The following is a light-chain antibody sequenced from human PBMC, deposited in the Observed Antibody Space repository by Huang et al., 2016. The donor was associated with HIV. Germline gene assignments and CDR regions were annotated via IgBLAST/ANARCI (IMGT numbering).Light chain of an antibody. V-gene: IGKV3-15*01. Sequence: EIVMTQSPATLSVSPGERATLSCRASQSISSNLAWYQQKFGQAPRLLIYGASTRATGIQARFSGSGSGTECTLTISSLQSEDFAVYYCQQYNDWPPEYTFGLGTKLEIK. CDR1: QSISSN. CDR2: GAS. J-gene: IGKJ2*01. CDR3: QQYNDWPPEYT.